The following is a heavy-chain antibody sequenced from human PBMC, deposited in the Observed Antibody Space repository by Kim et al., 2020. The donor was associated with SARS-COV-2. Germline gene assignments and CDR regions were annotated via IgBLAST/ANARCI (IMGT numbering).Heavy chain of an antibody. CDR1: GFPFGDYY. V-gene: IGHV3-11*05. J-gene: IGHJ5*02. CDR2: ISSTGSYT. D-gene: IGHD6-19*01. CDR3: ARDARGSGWYGGFDP. Sequence: GGSLRLSCAASGFPFGDYYMTWIRQAPGKGLQWVSFISSTGSYTNYADSVRGRFTISRDNAKNSLYLQMDTLRDEDTAVYYCARDARGSGWYGGFDPWGQGTVGTVSS.